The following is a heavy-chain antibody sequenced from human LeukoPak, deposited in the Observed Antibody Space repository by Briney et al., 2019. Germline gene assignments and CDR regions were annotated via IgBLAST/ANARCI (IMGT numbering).Heavy chain of an antibody. CDR1: GFTFSSYS. V-gene: IGHV3-21*01. J-gene: IGHJ4*02. D-gene: IGHD1-26*01. Sequence: GGPLRLSCAASGFTFSSYSMNWVRQAPGKGLEWVSSISSSSSYIYYADSVKGRFTISRDNAKNSLYLQMNSLRAEDTAVYYCARESRRVGEGDFDYWGQGTLVTVSS. CDR2: ISSSSSYI. CDR3: ARESRRVGEGDFDY.